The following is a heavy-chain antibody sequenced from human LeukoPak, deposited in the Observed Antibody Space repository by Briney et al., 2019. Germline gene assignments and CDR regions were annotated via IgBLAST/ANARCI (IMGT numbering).Heavy chain of an antibody. J-gene: IGHJ4*02. V-gene: IGHV1-46*01. CDR2: INPSGDGT. CDR1: GHTFTTYY. Sequence: ASVKVSCKASGHTFTTYYVHLVRQAPGQGLEWMGVINPSGDGTNYPQRFQGRVTITADESTSTAYMELSSLRSEDTAVYYCAREREYYYDSSGYYSYFDYWGQGTLVTVSS. D-gene: IGHD3-22*01. CDR3: AREREYYYDSSGYYSYFDY.